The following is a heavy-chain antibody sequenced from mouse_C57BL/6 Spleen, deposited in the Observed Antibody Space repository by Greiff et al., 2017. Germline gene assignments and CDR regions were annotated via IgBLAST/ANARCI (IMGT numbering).Heavy chain of an antibody. V-gene: IGHV1-64*01. CDR3: ARGEYIGNYLLWYFDV. Sequence: QVQLQQPGAELVKPGASVKLSCKASGYTFTSSWMHWVKQRPGQGLEWIGMIHPNSGSTNYNEKFKSKATLTVDKSSSTAYMQLSSLTSEDSAVYYCARGEYIGNYLLWYFDVWGTGTTVTVSS. CDR2: IHPNSGST. J-gene: IGHJ1*03. D-gene: IGHD2-1*01. CDR1: GYTFTSSW.